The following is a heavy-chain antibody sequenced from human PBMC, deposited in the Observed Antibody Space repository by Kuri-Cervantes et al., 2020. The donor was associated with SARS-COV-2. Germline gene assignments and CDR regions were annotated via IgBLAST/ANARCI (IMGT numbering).Heavy chain of an antibody. CDR3: ARVAAAGGLDY. V-gene: IGHV3-48*03. Sequence: GESLKISCAASGFIFSSYGMHWVRQAPGKGLEWVSYISSSGSTIYYADSVKGRFTISRDNAKNSLYLQMNSLRAEDTAVYYCARVAAAGGLDYWGQGTLVTVSP. D-gene: IGHD6-13*01. CDR1: GFIFSSYG. CDR2: ISSSGSTI. J-gene: IGHJ4*02.